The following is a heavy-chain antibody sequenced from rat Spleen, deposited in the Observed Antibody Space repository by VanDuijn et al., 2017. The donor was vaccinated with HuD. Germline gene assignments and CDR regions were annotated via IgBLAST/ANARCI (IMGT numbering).Heavy chain of an antibody. CDR3: AVAGYGY. CDR1: GFTFSDYG. D-gene: IGHD1-7*01. CDR2: ISYDGGST. J-gene: IGHJ2*01. Sequence: EVQLVESGGGLVQPGRSMKLSCAASGFTFSDYGMAWVLQAPTKGLEWVASISYDGGSTYYRDSVKGRFTISRNNAENTVYLQMNSLRSEDTGTYYCAVAGYGYWGQGVMVTVSS. V-gene: IGHV5-22*01.